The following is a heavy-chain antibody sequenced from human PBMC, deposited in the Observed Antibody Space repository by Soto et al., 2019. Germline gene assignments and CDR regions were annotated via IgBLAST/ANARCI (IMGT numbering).Heavy chain of an antibody. D-gene: IGHD2-15*01. Sequence: QVQLQESGPGLVKPSQTLSLTCTVSGGSISSGGYYWSWIRQHPGKGLEWIGYIYYSGSTYYNPSLKSRVTISVDTSKNQFSLKLSSVTAADTAVYYCARVFAVVVVAPIGMDVWGQGTTVTVSS. V-gene: IGHV4-31*03. CDR3: ARVFAVVVVAPIGMDV. J-gene: IGHJ6*02. CDR2: IYYSGST. CDR1: GGSISSGGYY.